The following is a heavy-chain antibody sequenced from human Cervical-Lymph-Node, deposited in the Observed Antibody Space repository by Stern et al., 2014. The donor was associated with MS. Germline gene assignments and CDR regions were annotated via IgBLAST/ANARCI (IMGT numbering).Heavy chain of an antibody. J-gene: IGHJ6*02. V-gene: IGHV1-18*01. CDR3: ARDLERMDV. Sequence: VQLVESGPEVKKPGASVKVSCKASGYSFINYGINWVRQAPGQGLEWMGWISNYNGNTSYSQKFQGRVTMTTNTSTSTAYMELRSPRSDDTAVYYCARDLERMDVWGQGTTVTVSS. CDR1: GYSFINYG. D-gene: IGHD1-1*01. CDR2: ISNYNGNT.